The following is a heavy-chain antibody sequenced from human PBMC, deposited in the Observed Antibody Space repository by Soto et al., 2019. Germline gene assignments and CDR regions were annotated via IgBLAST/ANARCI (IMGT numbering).Heavy chain of an antibody. J-gene: IGHJ4*02. Sequence: SETLSLTCTVSGGSISSYYWSWIRQPPGKGLEWIGYIYYSGSTNYNPSLKSRVTISVDTSKNQFSLKLSSVTAADTAVYYCARHRLRGSSSWTIDYWGQGTLVTVSS. V-gene: IGHV4-59*08. CDR3: ARHRLRGSSSWTIDY. CDR1: GGSISSYY. CDR2: IYYSGST. D-gene: IGHD6-13*01.